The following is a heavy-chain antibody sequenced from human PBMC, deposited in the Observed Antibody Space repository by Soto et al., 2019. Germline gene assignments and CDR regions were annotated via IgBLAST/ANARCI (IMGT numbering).Heavy chain of an antibody. D-gene: IGHD1-7*01. J-gene: IGHJ3*02. Sequence: VQLVESGGGVVQPGRSLRLSCAASGFTFSSYGMHWVRQAPGKGLEWVAVIWYDGSNKYYADSVKGRFTISRDNSKNTLYLQMNSLRAEDTAVYYCARTGLELQDDAFDIWGQGTMVTVSS. V-gene: IGHV3-33*01. CDR1: GFTFSSYG. CDR2: IWYDGSNK. CDR3: ARTGLELQDDAFDI.